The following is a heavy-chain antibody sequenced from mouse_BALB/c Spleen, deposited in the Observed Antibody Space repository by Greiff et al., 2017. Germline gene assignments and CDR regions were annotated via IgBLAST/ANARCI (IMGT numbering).Heavy chain of an antibody. Sequence: EVQLVESGGGLVQPGGSRKLSCAASGFTFSSFGMHWVRQAPEKGLEWVAYISSGSSTIYYADTVKGRFTISRDNPKNTLFLQMTSLRSEDTAMYYCARSLSTMITTGYAMDDWGQGTSVTVSS. D-gene: IGHD2-4*01. V-gene: IGHV5-17*02. CDR1: GFTFSSFG. J-gene: IGHJ4*01. CDR3: ARSLSTMITTGYAMDD. CDR2: ISSGSSTI.